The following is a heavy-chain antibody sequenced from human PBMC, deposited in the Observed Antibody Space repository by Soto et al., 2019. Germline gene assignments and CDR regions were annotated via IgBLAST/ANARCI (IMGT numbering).Heavy chain of an antibody. CDR1: GYTFTSYY. V-gene: IGHV1-46*01. D-gene: IGHD3-22*01. Sequence: ASVKVSCKASGYTFTSYYMHWVRQAPGQGLEWMGIINPSGGSTSYAQRFQGRVTMTRDTSTSTVYMELSSLRSEDTAVYYCARDLSSGYYPQDYYYGMDVWGQGTTVTVSS. CDR3: ARDLSSGYYPQDYYYGMDV. J-gene: IGHJ6*02. CDR2: INPSGGST.